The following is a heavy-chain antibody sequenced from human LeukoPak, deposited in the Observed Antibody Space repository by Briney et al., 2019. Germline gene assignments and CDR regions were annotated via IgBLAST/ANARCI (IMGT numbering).Heavy chain of an antibody. D-gene: IGHD1/OR15-1a*01. Sequence: PSETLSLTCAVYGGSFSGNYWSWIRQPPGKGLEWIGEINHSGRTNYNPSLKSRVTMSVDKSKNQFSLKLSSVTAADTAVYYCARRSDRNNSPLRSWGQGTLVTVPS. CDR1: GGSFSGNY. CDR2: INHSGRT. J-gene: IGHJ4*02. V-gene: IGHV4-34*01. CDR3: ARRSDRNNSPLRS.